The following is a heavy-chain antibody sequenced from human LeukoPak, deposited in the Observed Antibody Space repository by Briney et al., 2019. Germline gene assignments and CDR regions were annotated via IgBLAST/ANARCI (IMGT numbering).Heavy chain of an antibody. CDR1: GGSISSSSYY. CDR2: IYYSGST. D-gene: IGHD6-13*01. J-gene: IGHJ4*02. Sequence: SETLSLTCTVSGGSISSSSYYWGWVRQPPGKGLGWIGSIYYSGSTYYNPSLKSRVTISVDTSKNQFSLKLSSVTAADTAVYYCARQARDLAAAGSADYWGQGTLVTVSS. CDR3: ARQARDLAAAGSADY. V-gene: IGHV4-39*01.